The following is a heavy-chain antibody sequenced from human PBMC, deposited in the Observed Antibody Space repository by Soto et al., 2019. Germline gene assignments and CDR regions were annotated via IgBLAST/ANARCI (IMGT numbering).Heavy chain of an antibody. V-gene: IGHV3-23*01. D-gene: IGHD6-19*01. J-gene: IGHJ6*01. CDR2: ISSGGDNT. CDR3: AKDFDSYSSGRYGMDV. Sequence: PWGSLRVSCAPSVFTFSSHAMNWVRQAPGRGLEWVSTISSGGDNTYSADSVKGRFTISRDNSKNTLYLQINSLRAEDTAVYYCAKDFDSYSSGRYGMDVWGQGTTVTVSS. CDR1: VFTFSSHA.